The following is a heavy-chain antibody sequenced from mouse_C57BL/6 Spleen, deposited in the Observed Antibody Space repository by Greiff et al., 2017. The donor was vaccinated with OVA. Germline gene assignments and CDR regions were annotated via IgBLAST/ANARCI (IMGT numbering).Heavy chain of an antibody. D-gene: IGHD2-5*01. CDR3: ARENYSNLDAMDY. V-gene: IGHV3-6*01. Sequence: VQLQQSGPGLVKPSQSLSLTCSVTGYSITSGYYWNWIRQFPGNKLEWMGYISYDGSNNYNPSLKNRISITRDTSKNQFFLKLNSVTTEDTATYYCARENYSNLDAMDYWGQGTSVTVSS. CDR1: GYSITSGYY. CDR2: ISYDGSN. J-gene: IGHJ4*01.